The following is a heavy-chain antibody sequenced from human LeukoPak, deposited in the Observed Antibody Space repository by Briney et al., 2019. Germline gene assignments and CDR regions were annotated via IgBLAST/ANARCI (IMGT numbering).Heavy chain of an antibody. CDR3: AIHQAGTTVTPYQFDY. V-gene: IGHV3-20*04. D-gene: IGHD4-17*01. Sequence: SPGGSLRLSCAASGFTFDDYGMSWVRQAPGKGLEWVPGINWNGGSTGYADSLKGRFTISRDNAKNSLYLQMNSLRAEDTALYYCAIHQAGTTVTPYQFDYWGQGTLVTVSS. CDR1: GFTFDDYG. CDR2: INWNGGST. J-gene: IGHJ4*02.